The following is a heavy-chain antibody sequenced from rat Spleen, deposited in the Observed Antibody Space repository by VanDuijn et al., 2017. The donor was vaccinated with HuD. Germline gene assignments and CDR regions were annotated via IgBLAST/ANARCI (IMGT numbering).Heavy chain of an antibody. CDR3: AREGYYSSYGVMDA. D-gene: IGHD1-2*01. CDR2: IRSGGST. V-gene: IGHV2-65*01. Sequence: QVQLKETGPGLVQPTQTLSITCTVSGFSLTSYYMQWVRQTPGKGLEWMGFIRSGGSTEYNSEFKSRLSISRDTSKNQVCLKMNSLKTEDTGVYYCAREGYYSSYGVMDAWGQGASVTVSS. CDR1: GFSLTSYY. J-gene: IGHJ4*01.